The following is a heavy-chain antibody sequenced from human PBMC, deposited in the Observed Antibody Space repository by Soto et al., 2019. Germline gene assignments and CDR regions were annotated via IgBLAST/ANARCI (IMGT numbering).Heavy chain of an antibody. D-gene: IGHD6-19*01. CDR1: GFTVSSNY. Sequence: GGSLRLSCAASGFTVSSNYMSWVRQAPGKWLEWVSVIYSDGGTYYADSVKGRFTISRDNSRNTLYLQMNSLRAEDTAVYYCARVLAHSSGWTDYFGYWGQGTLVTVSS. V-gene: IGHV3-53*01. CDR3: ARVLAHSSGWTDYFGY. J-gene: IGHJ4*02. CDR2: IYSDGGT.